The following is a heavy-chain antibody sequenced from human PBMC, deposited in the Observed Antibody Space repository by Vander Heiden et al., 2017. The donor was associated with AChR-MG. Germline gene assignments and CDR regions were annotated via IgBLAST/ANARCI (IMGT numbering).Heavy chain of an antibody. D-gene: IGHD6-13*01. CDR2: ISWNSGSI. V-gene: IGHV3-9*01. Sequence: DVQLVEPGGGSVQPGRSLRLSCAASGSTFDDYAMHWVRQAPGKGLEWVSGISWNSGSIGYADSVKGRFTISRDNAKNSLYLQMNSLRAEDTALYYCAKDRAAAGRNFDYWGQGTLVTVSS. CDR3: AKDRAAAGRNFDY. J-gene: IGHJ4*02. CDR1: GSTFDDYA.